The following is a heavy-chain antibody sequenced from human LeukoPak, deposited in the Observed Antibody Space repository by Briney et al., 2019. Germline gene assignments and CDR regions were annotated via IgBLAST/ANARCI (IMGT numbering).Heavy chain of an antibody. D-gene: IGHD6-13*01. CDR2: IYYSGST. CDR1: GGSIRSYY. J-gene: IGHJ2*01. CDR3: ARVYYSNSYDYWYFDL. Sequence: SQTLSLTCTVSGGSIRSYYWSWIRQPPGKGLEWIGYIYYSGSTNYNPSLKSRVTISVDTSKNQFSLKLSSVTAADTAVYYCARVYYSNSYDYWYFDLWGRGTLVTVSS. V-gene: IGHV4-59*01.